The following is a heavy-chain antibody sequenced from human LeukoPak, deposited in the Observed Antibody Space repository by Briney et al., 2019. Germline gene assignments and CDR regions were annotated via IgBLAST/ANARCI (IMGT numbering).Heavy chain of an antibody. D-gene: IGHD5-12*01. J-gene: IGHJ4*02. V-gene: IGHV3-21*01. CDR2: ISSSSSYI. Sequence: GGSLRLSCAASGFTFSSYSMNWVRQAPGKGLEWVSSISSSSSYIYYADSVKGRFTISRDNAKNSLYLQMNSLRAEDTAVYYCARDEVATMDFDYWGQGTLVTVSS. CDR3: ARDEVATMDFDY. CDR1: GFTFSSYS.